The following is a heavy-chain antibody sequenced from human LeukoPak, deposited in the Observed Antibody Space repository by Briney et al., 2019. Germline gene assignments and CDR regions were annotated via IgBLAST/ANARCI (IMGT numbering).Heavy chain of an antibody. V-gene: IGHV3-23*01. D-gene: IGHD3-10*01. CDR1: GFTFSTYA. CDR3: AKGGGSIFDN. Sequence: GGSLRLSCAASGFTFSTYAMSWVRQAPGKGLEWVSGISDTGGATYYAESVKGRFTISRDNARNTFYLQLTSPRDEDTALYYCAKGGGSIFDNWGQGILVTVSS. J-gene: IGHJ4*02. CDR2: ISDTGGAT.